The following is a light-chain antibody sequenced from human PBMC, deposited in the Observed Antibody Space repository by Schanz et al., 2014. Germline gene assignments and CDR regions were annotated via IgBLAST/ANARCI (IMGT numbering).Light chain of an antibody. CDR2: GAS. J-gene: IGKJ4*01. V-gene: IGKV3-15*01. CDR1: QSVTTK. CDR3: QQRSNWPPLT. Sequence: VMTQSPATLSVSAGERATLSCRASQSVTTKIAWYQQKPGQAPRLLIYGASSRATGIPARFSGSGSGTEFTLTISSLQPEDFAVYYCQQRSNWPPLTFGGGTKVEIK.